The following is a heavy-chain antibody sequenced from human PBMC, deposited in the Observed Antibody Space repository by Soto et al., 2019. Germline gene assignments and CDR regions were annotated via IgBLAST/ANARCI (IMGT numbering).Heavy chain of an antibody. CDR1: GGSISSYY. Sequence: SETLSLTCTVSGGSISSYYWSWIRQPPGKGLEWIGYIYYSGSTNYNPSLKSRVTISVDTSKNQFSLKLSSVTAADTAVYYCARARGTYYGGDCYSGGAFDIWGQGTMVAVSS. CDR2: IYYSGST. CDR3: ARARGTYYGGDCYSGGAFDI. V-gene: IGHV4-59*01. J-gene: IGHJ3*02. D-gene: IGHD2-21*02.